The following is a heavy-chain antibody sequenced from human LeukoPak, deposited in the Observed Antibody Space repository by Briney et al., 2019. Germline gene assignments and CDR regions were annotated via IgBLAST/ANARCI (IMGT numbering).Heavy chain of an antibody. CDR3: ARAYGAPDYGPSLNDY. Sequence: ASVKVSCKASGYTFTSYYMHWVRQAPGQGLEWMGTINPSGGSTSYAQKFQGRVTMTRDTSTSTVYMELSGLRSEDTAVYYCARAYGAPDYGPSLNDYWGQGTLVTVSS. D-gene: IGHD4/OR15-4a*01. J-gene: IGHJ4*02. V-gene: IGHV1-46*01. CDR2: INPSGGST. CDR1: GYTFTSYY.